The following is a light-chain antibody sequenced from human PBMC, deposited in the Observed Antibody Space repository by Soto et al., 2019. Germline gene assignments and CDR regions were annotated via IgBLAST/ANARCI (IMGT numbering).Light chain of an antibody. Sequence: EIVMTQSPATLSVSPGERATLSCRASQSVSSKLAWYQQKPGQAPRLVIYDTSTRATGIPARFSGSGSGTEFTLNISSLQSADFAVYYCQQYNKWSSITFGQGTRLEIK. CDR3: QQYNKWSSIT. CDR2: DTS. J-gene: IGKJ5*01. V-gene: IGKV3-15*01. CDR1: QSVSSK.